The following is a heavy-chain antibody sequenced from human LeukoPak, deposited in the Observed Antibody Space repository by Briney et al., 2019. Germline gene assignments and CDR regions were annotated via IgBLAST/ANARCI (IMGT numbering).Heavy chain of an antibody. CDR1: GFTFCNYW. D-gene: IGHD1-14*01. J-gene: IGHJ3*02. V-gene: IGHV3-74*01. CDR2: INSDGSST. Sequence: GGSLRLSCAASGFTFCNYWMHWVRQAPGKGPVWVSRINSDGSSTNYADSVKGRFTISRDNAKNTLYLQMNSLRAEDTAVYYCVRTTAAFDIWGQGTTVTVPS. CDR3: VRTTAAFDI.